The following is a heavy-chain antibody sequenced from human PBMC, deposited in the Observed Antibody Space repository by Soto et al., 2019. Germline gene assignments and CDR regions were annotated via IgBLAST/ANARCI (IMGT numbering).Heavy chain of an antibody. CDR3: ARVLLRFLEWTNRTMDV. V-gene: IGHV1-69*01. J-gene: IGHJ6*02. D-gene: IGHD3-3*01. Sequence: QVQLVQSGAEVKKPGSSVKVSCKASGGTFSSYAISWVRQAPGQGLEWMGGIIPIFGTANYAQKFQGRVTITADESTSTAYMELSSLRSEDTAVYYCARVLLRFLEWTNRTMDVWGQGTTVTVSS. CDR1: GGTFSSYA. CDR2: IIPIFGTA.